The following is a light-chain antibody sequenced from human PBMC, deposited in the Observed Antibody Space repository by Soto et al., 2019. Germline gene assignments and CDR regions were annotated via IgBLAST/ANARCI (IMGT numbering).Light chain of an antibody. Sequence: DIQLTQSPSTLSASVGDRVTITCRASQSITSWLAWYQQKPGKAPKLLIYDATSLQSGVPTRFSGSGSETEFTLTISSLQPDDFATYYCQQYNGYSFGPGTKVEIK. V-gene: IGKV1-5*01. CDR2: DAT. CDR1: QSITSW. J-gene: IGKJ3*01. CDR3: QQYNGYS.